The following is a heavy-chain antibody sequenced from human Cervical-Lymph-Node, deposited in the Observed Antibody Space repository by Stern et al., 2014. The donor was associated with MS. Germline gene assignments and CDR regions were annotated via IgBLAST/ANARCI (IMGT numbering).Heavy chain of an antibody. J-gene: IGHJ4*02. CDR3: AHTLITLDRGVPFDY. CDR1: GFSLNSRGVG. Sequence: QVTLKESGPTLVKPTQTLTLTCTFSGFSLNSRGVGVGWIRQPPGKALEWLALIYWDDDKRYSPSLKSSLTITKASSKNQVVLTMTNMDPVDTATYYCAHTLITLDRGVPFDYWGQGTLVIVSS. V-gene: IGHV2-5*02. D-gene: IGHD3-10*01. CDR2: IYWDDDK.